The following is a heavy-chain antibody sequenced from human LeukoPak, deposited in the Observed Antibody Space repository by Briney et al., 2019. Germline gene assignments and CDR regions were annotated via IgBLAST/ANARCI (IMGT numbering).Heavy chain of an antibody. D-gene: IGHD2-2*01. CDR2: LSDSGRFI. J-gene: IGHJ3*02. CDR1: AFTFSNYE. V-gene: IGHV3-48*03. CDR3: ARDYRASSSPYDAFDI. Sequence: GGSLRLSSATSAFTFSNYEMTWDRQAPGKGLKWSSYLSDSGRFIYHADSVKGRFTISRDKAKNSLYLQMNSLRAEDTAVYYCARDYRASSSPYDAFDIWGQGTMVTVSS.